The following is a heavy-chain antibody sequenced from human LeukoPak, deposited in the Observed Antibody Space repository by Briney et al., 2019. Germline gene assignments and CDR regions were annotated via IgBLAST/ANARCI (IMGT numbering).Heavy chain of an antibody. J-gene: IGHJ3*02. CDR2: IYYSVSI. D-gene: IGHD3-10*01. CDR1: GGSISRSYEY. CDR3: ARQSGSRGAFDI. V-gene: IGHV4-39*01. Sequence: SVILSLTCTVSGGSISRSYEYWGWIRQPPGKGLQWIGHIYYSVSIYYNPSLRSRLTISIDTSKHQFSLKLGSVTAADTAVYYCARQSGSRGAFDIWGQGTMVMLSS.